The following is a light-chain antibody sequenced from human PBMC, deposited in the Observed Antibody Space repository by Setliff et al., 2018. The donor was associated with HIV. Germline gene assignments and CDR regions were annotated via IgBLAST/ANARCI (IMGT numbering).Light chain of an antibody. CDR2: EVS. J-gene: IGLJ1*01. V-gene: IGLV2-14*01. CDR1: SSDVGGYKY. CDR3: SSYRSGNTLV. Sequence: QSALAQPASVSGSPGQSITISCTGTSSDVGGYKYVYWYQQHPGKAPKLMIYEVSNRPSAISNRFSGSKSGNTASLTISGLQAEDEADYYCSSYRSGNTLVFGTGTKVTVL.